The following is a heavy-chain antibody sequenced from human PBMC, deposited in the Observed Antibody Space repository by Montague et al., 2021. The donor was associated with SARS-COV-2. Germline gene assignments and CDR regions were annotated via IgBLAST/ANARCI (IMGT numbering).Heavy chain of an antibody. Sequence: SETLSLTCAVSGVSITSTNWWSLVLQPPGKGLEWIGEISYGGIATYYPSLKSRATISMDRSRNLFSLKLSSVTAADTAIYYCAGKVLTVPADYWGQGTLVTVS. CDR2: ISYGGIA. CDR1: GVSITSTNW. V-gene: IGHV4-4*02. CDR3: AGKVLTVPADY. D-gene: IGHD4-11*01. J-gene: IGHJ4*02.